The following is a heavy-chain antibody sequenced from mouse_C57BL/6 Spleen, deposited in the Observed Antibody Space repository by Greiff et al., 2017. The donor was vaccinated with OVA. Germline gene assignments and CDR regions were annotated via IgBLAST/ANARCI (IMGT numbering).Heavy chain of an antibody. J-gene: IGHJ4*01. V-gene: IGHV2-6-1*01. CDR2: IWSDGST. Sequence: QVQLQQSGPGLVAPSQSLSITCTVSGFSLTSYGVHWVRQPPGKGLEWLVVIWSDGSTTYNSALKSRLSISKDNSKSQVFLKMNSLQTDDTAMYYCARHGGLLGYYYAMDYWGQGTSVTVSS. CDR1: GFSLTSYG. CDR3: ARHGGLLGYYYAMDY. D-gene: IGHD2-3*01.